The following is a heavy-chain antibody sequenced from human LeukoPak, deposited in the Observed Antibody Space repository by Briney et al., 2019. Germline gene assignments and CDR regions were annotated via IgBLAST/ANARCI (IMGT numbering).Heavy chain of an antibody. J-gene: IGHJ5*02. CDR3: ARLVTIFGVVIINWFDP. CDR1: GYSFTSYW. V-gene: IGHV5-51*01. Sequence: GESLKISCKGSGYSFTSYWIGWVRPMPGKGLEWMGIIYPGDSDTRYSPSFQGQVTISADKSISTAYLQWSSLKASDTAMYYCARLVTIFGVVIINWFDPWGQGTLVTVSS. CDR2: IYPGDSDT. D-gene: IGHD3-3*01.